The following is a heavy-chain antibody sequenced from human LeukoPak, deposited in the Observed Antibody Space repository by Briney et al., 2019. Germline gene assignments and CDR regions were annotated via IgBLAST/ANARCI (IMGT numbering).Heavy chain of an antibody. CDR2: IRGSGDST. V-gene: IGHV3-23*01. D-gene: IGHD3/OR15-3a*01. CDR3: AKRSPDVDTGYFDY. J-gene: IGHJ4*02. Sequence: GGSLRLSCAASGFXFSRYSISWVRQAPGKGLEWVSAIRGSGDSTYYAESVKGRFTISRDNSKNTLNLQMNSLRAEDTAVYYCAKRSPDVDTGYFDYWGQGTLVTVSS. CDR1: GFXFSRYS.